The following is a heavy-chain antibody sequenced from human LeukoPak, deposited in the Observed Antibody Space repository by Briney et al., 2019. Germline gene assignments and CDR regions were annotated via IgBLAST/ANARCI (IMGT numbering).Heavy chain of an antibody. J-gene: IGHJ6*02. D-gene: IGHD6-13*01. CDR1: GVSVSSGSYY. V-gene: IGHV4-61*01. CDR3: ARGEQQLVETSYYYYYGMDV. CDR2: IYYSGST. Sequence: SETLSLTCTVSGVSVSSGSYYWSWLWQPPGKGLEWIGYIYYSGSTNYNPSLKSRVTISVDTSKNQFSLKLSSVTAADTAVYYCARGEQQLVETSYYYYYGMDVWGQGTTVTVSS.